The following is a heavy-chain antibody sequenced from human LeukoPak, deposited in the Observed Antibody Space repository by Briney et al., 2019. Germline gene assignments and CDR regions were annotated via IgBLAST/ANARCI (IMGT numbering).Heavy chain of an antibody. CDR1: GLPFNSYW. J-gene: IGHJ4*02. CDR3: ARDPPVGGAYFDY. D-gene: IGHD1-26*01. CDR2: IKQDGSEK. V-gene: IGHV3-7*01. Sequence: GGSLRLSCAASGLPFNSYWMTWVRQAPGKALEWVANIKQDGSEKNYVDSVKGRFIISRDNAKNSLYLQMNSLRPEDTAVYYCARDPPVGGAYFDYWGQGSVVSVFS.